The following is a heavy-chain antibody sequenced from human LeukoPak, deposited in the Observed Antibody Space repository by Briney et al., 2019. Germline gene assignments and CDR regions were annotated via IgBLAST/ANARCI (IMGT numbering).Heavy chain of an antibody. CDR3: ARDMGCSSITCYSVPYDAFDI. D-gene: IGHD2-2*02. CDR1: AGTFSSYA. CDR2: IIPIFGTA. Sequence: SVKVSCKASAGTFSSYAISWVRQAPGQGLKWMGGIIPIFGTANYAQKFQGRVTITADESTSTAYMELSSPRSEDTAVYYCARDMGCSSITCYSVPYDAFDIWGQGTMVTVSS. V-gene: IGHV1-69*01. J-gene: IGHJ3*02.